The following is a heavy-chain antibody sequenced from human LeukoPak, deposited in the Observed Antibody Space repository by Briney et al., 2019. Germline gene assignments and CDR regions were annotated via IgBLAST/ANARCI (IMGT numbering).Heavy chain of an antibody. J-gene: IGHJ6*04. D-gene: IGHD6-19*01. CDR2: IYHSGST. Sequence: PSGTLSLTCAVSGGSFSSSNWWSWVRQPPGKGLEWIGEIYHSGSTNYNPSLKSRVTISVDKSKNQFSLKLSSVTAADTAVYYCARVPAVAGTYGMDVWGKVTTVTVSS. CDR3: ARVPAVAGTYGMDV. CDR1: GGSFSSSNW. V-gene: IGHV4-4*02.